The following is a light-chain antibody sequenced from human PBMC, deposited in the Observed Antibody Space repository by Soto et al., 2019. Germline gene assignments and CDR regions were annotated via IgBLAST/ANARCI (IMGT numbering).Light chain of an antibody. CDR1: QTVSNTY. J-gene: IGKJ4*01. Sequence: EIVLTQFPGALSLSPGERVTLSCRASQTVSNTYLAWYQQKSGQAPKFLIYGASNRATGIPDRFSGSGSGTDFTLTISRLEPEDFAVYYCQQYGALPPTFGEGTKVEIK. CDR3: QQYGALPPT. V-gene: IGKV3-20*01. CDR2: GAS.